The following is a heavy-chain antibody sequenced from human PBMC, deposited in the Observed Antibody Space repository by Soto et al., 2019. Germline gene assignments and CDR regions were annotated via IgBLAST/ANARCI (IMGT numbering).Heavy chain of an antibody. J-gene: IGHJ4*02. CDR3: ARALTYYYDRSGYFDY. D-gene: IGHD3-22*01. CDR1: GYSFRSHW. Sequence: GESLKISCKGSGYSFRSHWIGWVRQTPGKGLEWMGIIHPADSDTKYSPSFQGQDTMSADKSITTAYLQLSSLKASDTAMFYCARALTYYYDRSGYFDYWGQGTLVTVSS. CDR2: IHPADSDT. V-gene: IGHV5-51*01.